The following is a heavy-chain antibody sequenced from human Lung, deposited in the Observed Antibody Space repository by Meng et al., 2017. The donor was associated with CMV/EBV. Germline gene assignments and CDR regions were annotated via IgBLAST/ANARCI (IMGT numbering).Heavy chain of an antibody. J-gene: IGHJ4*02. D-gene: IGHD1-7*01. CDR3: ARGNWNYDY. CDR2: IYYSGST. CDR1: GGSISCYY. V-gene: IGHV4-59*01. Sequence: SXTXSLTCTVSGGSISCYYWSWIRQPPGKGLEWIGYIYYSGSTNYNPSLKSRVTISVDTSKNQFSLKLSSVTAADAAVYYCARGNWNYDYWAQGTLVTVSS.